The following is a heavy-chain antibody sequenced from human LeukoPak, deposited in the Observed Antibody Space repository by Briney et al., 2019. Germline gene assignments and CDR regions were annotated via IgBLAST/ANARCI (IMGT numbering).Heavy chain of an antibody. J-gene: IGHJ3*02. V-gene: IGHV4-39*01. CDR1: GFTFSSYS. D-gene: IGHD5-18*01. CDR2: IYYSGST. CDR3: ARHPGQLGAFDI. Sequence: PGGSLRLSCAASGFTFSSYSMNWIRQPPGKGLEWIGSIYYSGSTYYNPSLKSRVTISVDTSKNQFSLKLSSVTAADTAVYYCARHPGQLGAFDIWGQGTMVTVSS.